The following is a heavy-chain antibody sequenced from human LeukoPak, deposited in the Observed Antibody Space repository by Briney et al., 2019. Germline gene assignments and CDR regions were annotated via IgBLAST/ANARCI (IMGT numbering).Heavy chain of an antibody. CDR1: GGTFSSYT. D-gene: IGHD2-15*01. CDR3: ARSHIYCSGGSCFDAPDAFDI. V-gene: IGHV1-69*02. CDR2: IIPILGIA. J-gene: IGHJ3*02. Sequence: SVKVSCKASGGTFSSYTISWVRQAPGQGLEWMGRIIPILGIASYAQKFQGRVTITADKSTSTAYMELSSLRSEDTAVYYCARSHIYCSGGSCFDAPDAFDIWGQGTMVTVSS.